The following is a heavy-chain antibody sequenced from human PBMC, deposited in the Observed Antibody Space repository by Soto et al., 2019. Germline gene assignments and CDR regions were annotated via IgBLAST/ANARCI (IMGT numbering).Heavy chain of an antibody. Sequence: QVQLVESGGGLVPPGGSLRLSCAGSGFTFGDSYMSWIRQAPGKGLEWLSYISPGSRYPAYADSVKGRFTISRDNAKRSLYLQMMSLTAEDTAIYYCVRGGGGGLFDPWGQGIMVTVSS. CDR3: VRGGGGGLFDP. J-gene: IGHJ5*02. CDR1: GFTFGDSY. CDR2: ISPGSRYP. D-gene: IGHD2-15*01. V-gene: IGHV3-11*06.